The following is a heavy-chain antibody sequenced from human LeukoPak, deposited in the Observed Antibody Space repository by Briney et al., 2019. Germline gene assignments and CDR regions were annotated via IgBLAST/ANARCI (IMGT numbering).Heavy chain of an antibody. Sequence: ASVTVSCTASGYTFTSYAMHWVRQAPGQRLEWMGWINAGNGNTKYSQKFQGRVTITRDTSASTAYMELSSLRSEDTAVYYCARGPMVYAIFDYWGQGTLVTVSS. CDR3: ARGPMVYAIFDY. V-gene: IGHV1-3*01. D-gene: IGHD2-8*01. J-gene: IGHJ4*02. CDR1: GYTFTSYA. CDR2: INAGNGNT.